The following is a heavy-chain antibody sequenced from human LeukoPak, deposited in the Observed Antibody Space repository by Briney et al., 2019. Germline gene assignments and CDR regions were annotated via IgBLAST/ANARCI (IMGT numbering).Heavy chain of an antibody. Sequence: SETLSLTCAVYGGSFSGYYWSWIRQPPGKGREWIGEINHSGSTNYNPSLKSRVTISVDTSKNQFSLKLSSVTAADTAVYYCARGDYYDSSGYYYWGQGTLVTVSS. V-gene: IGHV4-34*01. D-gene: IGHD3-22*01. J-gene: IGHJ4*02. CDR2: INHSGST. CDR3: ARGDYYDSSGYYY. CDR1: GGSFSGYY.